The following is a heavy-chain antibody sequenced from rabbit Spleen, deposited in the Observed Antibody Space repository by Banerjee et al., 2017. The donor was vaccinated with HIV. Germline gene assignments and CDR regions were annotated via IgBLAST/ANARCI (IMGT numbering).Heavy chain of an antibody. CDR2: IYAGSTGTI. D-gene: IGHD2-1*01. J-gene: IGHJ4*01. CDR3: ARGSAAMTMLITGYYLSL. CDR1: GFSFSAVHW. Sequence: QSLEESGGDLVKPGASLTLTCTASGFSFSAVHWIYRVRQAPGKGLEWIGTIYAGSTGTIDYASWAKGRFTISKSSSTTVTLQMTSLTAADTATYFCARGSAAMTMLITGYYLSLWGPGTLVTVS. V-gene: IGHV1S40*01.